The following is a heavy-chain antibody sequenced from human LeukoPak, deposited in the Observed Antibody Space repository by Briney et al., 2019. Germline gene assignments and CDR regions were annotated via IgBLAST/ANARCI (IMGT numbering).Heavy chain of an antibody. J-gene: IGHJ4*02. V-gene: IGHV4-4*07. CDR3: ARDQLGWADY. Sequence: PSETLSLTCTVFGTSISGYYWNWIRQPAGKALEWVGRVYISGSANYNPSLKNRVTMSVDTSKNQFSLNLTSVTAADTAVYYCARDQLGWADYWGQGTLVTVSS. D-gene: IGHD7-27*01. CDR2: VYISGSA. CDR1: GTSISGYY.